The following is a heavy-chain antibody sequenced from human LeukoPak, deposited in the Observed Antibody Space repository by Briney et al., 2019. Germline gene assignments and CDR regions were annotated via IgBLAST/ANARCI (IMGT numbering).Heavy chain of an antibody. J-gene: IGHJ3*02. CDR1: GGSFSDYY. CDR2: ITHSGST. D-gene: IGHD3-16*01. Sequence: SETLSLTCAVYGGSFSDYYWSWIRQPPGKGLEWIGEITHSGSTNFNPSLKSRGAISVDTSKNQFSLRLRSVTAADTAVYYCARGLVWRFLLDSRRDSFDIWGQGATITVSS. V-gene: IGHV4-34*01. CDR3: ARGLVWRFLLDSRRDSFDI.